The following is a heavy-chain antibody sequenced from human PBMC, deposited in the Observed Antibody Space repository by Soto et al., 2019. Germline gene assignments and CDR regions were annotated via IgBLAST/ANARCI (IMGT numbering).Heavy chain of an antibody. J-gene: IGHJ6*02. V-gene: IGHV3-23*01. CDR1: GFTFRNYA. CDR3: AKDICEVTPGMDV. CDR2: IRGSATTT. D-gene: IGHD2-21*02. Sequence: EVQLLESGGGLVQPGGSLRLSCVASGFTFRNYAMIWFRQAPGKGLEWVSAIRGSATTTYYADSVKGRFTISRDTSKNTLYLQMNSLRVEDTAIYYCAKDICEVTPGMDVWGQGTTVTVSS.